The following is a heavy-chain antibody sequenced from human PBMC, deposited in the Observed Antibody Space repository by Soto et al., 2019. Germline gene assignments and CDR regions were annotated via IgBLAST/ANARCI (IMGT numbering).Heavy chain of an antibody. D-gene: IGHD3-10*01. CDR3: ATQSVATSKNQFSLKLSSVTAADTAVYYCALNSLLWFGELGVVDHYYYGMDV. V-gene: IGHV4-39*03. CDR2: IYYSGST. CDR1: GGSISSSSYY. J-gene: IGHJ6*02. Sequence: SETLSLTCTVSGGSISSSSYYWGWIRQPPGKGLEWIGSIYYSGSTYYNPSLKSRVTISVDTSKNQFSLKLSSVTAANPSSKVRATQSVATSKNQFSLKLSSVTAADTAVYYCALNSLLWFGELGVVDHYYYGMDVWGQGTTVTVSS.